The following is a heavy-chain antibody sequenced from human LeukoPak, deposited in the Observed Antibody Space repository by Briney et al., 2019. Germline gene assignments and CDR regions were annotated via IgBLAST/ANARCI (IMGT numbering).Heavy chain of an antibody. Sequence: SETLSLTCAVYGGSFSGYYWSWIRQPPGKGLEWIGEINHSGSTNYNPSLKSRVTISVDTSKNQFSLKLSSVTAADTAVYYCARGRYYYGYMDVWGKGTTVTISS. D-gene: IGHD3-10*01. CDR1: GGSFSGYY. CDR2: INHSGST. J-gene: IGHJ6*03. V-gene: IGHV4-34*01. CDR3: ARGRYYYGYMDV.